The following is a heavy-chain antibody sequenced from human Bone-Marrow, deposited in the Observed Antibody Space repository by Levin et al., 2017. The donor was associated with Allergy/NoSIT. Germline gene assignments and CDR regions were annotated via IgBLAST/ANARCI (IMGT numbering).Heavy chain of an antibody. CDR1: GFTFGNYA. D-gene: IGHD3/OR15-3a*01. CDR2: ISDSGAGT. V-gene: IGHV3-23*01. Sequence: AGGSLRLSCAASGFTFGNYAMSWVRQAPGKGLHWVSGISDSGAGTNYADSVKGRFTISRDNSKSTLSLQMNSLRVEDTAIYYCAGADYNRKDWFDIWGQGTLVTVSS. J-gene: IGHJ1*01. CDR3: AGADYNRKDWFDI.